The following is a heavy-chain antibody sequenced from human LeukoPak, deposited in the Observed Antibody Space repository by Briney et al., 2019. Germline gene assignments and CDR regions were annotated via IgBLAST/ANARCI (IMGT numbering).Heavy chain of an antibody. Sequence: SETLSLTCTVSGGSISSYYWSWIRQPPGKGLEWIGYIYYRGSTNYNPSLKSRVTISVDTSKNQFSLKLSSVTAADTAVYYCASGGSYYYGSGSYPHWGQGTLVTVSS. CDR2: IYYRGST. CDR3: ASGGSYYYGSGSYPH. CDR1: GGSISSYY. J-gene: IGHJ4*02. D-gene: IGHD3-10*01. V-gene: IGHV4-59*01.